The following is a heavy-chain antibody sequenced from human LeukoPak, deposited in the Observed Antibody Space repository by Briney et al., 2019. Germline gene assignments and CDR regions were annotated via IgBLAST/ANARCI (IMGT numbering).Heavy chain of an antibody. V-gene: IGHV4-34*01. CDR3: ARDGYSSSWYLN. Sequence: SETLSLTCAVYGGSFSGYYWSWIRQPPGKGLEWIGEINHSGSTNYNPSLKSRVTISVDTSKNQFSLKLSSVTAADTAVYYCARDGYSSSWYLNWGQGTLVTVSS. J-gene: IGHJ4*02. D-gene: IGHD6-13*01. CDR1: GGSFSGYY. CDR2: INHSGST.